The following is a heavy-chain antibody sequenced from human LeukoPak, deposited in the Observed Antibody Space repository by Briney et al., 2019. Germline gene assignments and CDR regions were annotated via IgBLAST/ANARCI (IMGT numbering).Heavy chain of an antibody. Sequence: ASVKVSCKASGYTFTSYYMHWVRQAPGQGLEWMGIINPSGGRTSYAQKFQGRVTMTRDTSTSTVYMELSSLRSGDTAVYYCTRDCCPTGRCGSYYSGPDYWGQGTLVTVSS. D-gene: IGHD1-26*01. CDR3: TRDCCPTGRCGSYYSGPDY. CDR2: INPSGGRT. J-gene: IGHJ4*02. CDR1: GYTFTSYY. V-gene: IGHV1-46*03.